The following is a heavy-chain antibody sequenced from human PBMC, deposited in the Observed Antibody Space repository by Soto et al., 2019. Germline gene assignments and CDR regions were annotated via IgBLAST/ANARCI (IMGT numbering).Heavy chain of an antibody. V-gene: IGHV3-23*01. J-gene: IGHJ4*02. CDR2: ISGSGGST. D-gene: IGHD2-15*01. CDR1: RFAFSSSA. Sequence: GGSLRLSCAASRFAFSSSAMSWVRQAPGKGLEWVSTISGSGGSTYYADSVKGRFIISRDNSKSTLFLQMNSLRAEDTAVYYCAKSGLLPLSPRFDYWGRGTLVTVSS. CDR3: AKSGLLPLSPRFDY.